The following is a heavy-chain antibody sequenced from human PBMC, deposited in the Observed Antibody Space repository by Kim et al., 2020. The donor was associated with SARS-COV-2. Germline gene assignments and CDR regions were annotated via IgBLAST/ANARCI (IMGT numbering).Heavy chain of an antibody. V-gene: IGHV5-51*01. CDR2: IWPHDSET. J-gene: IGHJ4*02. CDR3: ARASSVSYDTRGFYPLLVDY. Sequence: GESLKISCKGSGYKFSASWIGWVRQTPGKELEWLGVIWPHDSETKYSPSFQGRATISADESLSTTYLQWSSLEASDTAIYFCARASSVSYDTRGFYPLLVDYWGQGTLVTVSS. CDR1: GYKFSASW. D-gene: IGHD3-22*01.